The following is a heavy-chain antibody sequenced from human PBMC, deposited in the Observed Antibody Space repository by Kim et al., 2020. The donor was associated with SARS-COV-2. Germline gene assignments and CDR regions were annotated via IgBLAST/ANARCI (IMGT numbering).Heavy chain of an antibody. CDR3: ARGYCSGGSCYSYYYGMDV. Sequence: SETLSLTCTVSGGSISSYYWSWIRQPPGKGLEWIGYIYYSGSTNYNPSLKSRVTISVDTSKNQFSLKLSSVTAADTAVYYCARGYCSGGSCYSYYYGMDVWGQGTTVTVSS. J-gene: IGHJ6*02. CDR1: GGSISSYY. D-gene: IGHD2-15*01. CDR2: IYYSGST. V-gene: IGHV4-59*01.